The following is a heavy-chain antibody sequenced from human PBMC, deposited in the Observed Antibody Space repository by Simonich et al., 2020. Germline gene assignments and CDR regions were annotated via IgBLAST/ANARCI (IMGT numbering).Heavy chain of an antibody. CDR1: GFTFSSYA. Sequence: GGGLVQPGGSLRLSCAASGFTFSSYAMSWVPEAPGRGLEWVSAMSVRGGSTYYEDSVKGWFTSSRDNSKNTLYLQMNSLRAEDTAVYYDAKDLGERITMIVVVIDAFDIWGQGTMVTVSS. D-gene: IGHD3-22*01. J-gene: IGHJ3*02. CDR3: AKDLGERITMIVVVIDAFDI. CDR2: MSVRGGST. V-gene: IGHV3-23*01.